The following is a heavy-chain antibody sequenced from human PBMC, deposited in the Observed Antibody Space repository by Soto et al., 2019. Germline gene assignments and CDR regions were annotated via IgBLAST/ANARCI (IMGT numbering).Heavy chain of an antibody. CDR1: GFTFSSYA. CDR3: AKDYTGSWYYFDY. J-gene: IGHJ4*02. D-gene: IGHD6-13*01. CDR2: ISGSGDTT. Sequence: GGSLRLSCAASGFTFSSYAMNWVRQAPGKGLEWVSAISGSGDTTYYADSVKGRFTISRDNSKNTLYLQMNSLRAEDTAVYYCAKDYTGSWYYFDYWGQGTLVTVSS. V-gene: IGHV3-23*01.